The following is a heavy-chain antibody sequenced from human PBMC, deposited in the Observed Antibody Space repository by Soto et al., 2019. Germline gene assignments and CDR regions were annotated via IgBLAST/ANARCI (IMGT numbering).Heavy chain of an antibody. J-gene: IGHJ6*03. D-gene: IGHD3-22*01. Sequence: GGSLRLSCAASGFTFSSYAMSWVRQAPGKGLEWVSAISGSGGSTYYADSVKGRFTISRDNSKNTLYLQMNSLRAEDTAVYYCAKAVVADYYYYYMDVWGKGTTVTVSS. V-gene: IGHV3-23*01. CDR3: AKAVVADYYYYYMDV. CDR1: GFTFSSYA. CDR2: ISGSGGST.